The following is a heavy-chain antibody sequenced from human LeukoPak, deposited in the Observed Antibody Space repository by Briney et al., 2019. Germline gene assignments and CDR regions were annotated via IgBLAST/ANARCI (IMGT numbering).Heavy chain of an antibody. CDR1: GFTFSSYG. D-gene: IGHD6-13*01. J-gene: IGHJ4*02. V-gene: IGHV3-23*01. CDR3: ARSGLTSRVYSSSWYAPGY. Sequence: SGGSLRLSCAASGFTFSSYGMSWVRQAPGKGLEWVSSISGSGGSTYYADSVKGRFTISRDNSKNTLYLQMNSLRSEDTAVYYCARSGLTSRVYSSSWYAPGYWGQGTLVTVSS. CDR2: ISGSGGST.